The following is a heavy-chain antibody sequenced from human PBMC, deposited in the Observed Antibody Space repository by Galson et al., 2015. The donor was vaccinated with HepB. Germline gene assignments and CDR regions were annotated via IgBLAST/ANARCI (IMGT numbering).Heavy chain of an antibody. D-gene: IGHD2-2*01. V-gene: IGHV1-2*06. CDR2: INPNSGGT. CDR3: ARPCSSTSCYGFSGLDAFDI. J-gene: IGHJ3*02. CDR1: GYTFTGYH. Sequence: SVKVSCKASGYTFTGYHMHWVRQAPGQGLEWMGRINPNSGGTNYAQKFQGRVTMTRDTSISTAYMELSRLRSDDTAVYYCARPCSSTSCYGFSGLDAFDIWGQGTMVTVSS.